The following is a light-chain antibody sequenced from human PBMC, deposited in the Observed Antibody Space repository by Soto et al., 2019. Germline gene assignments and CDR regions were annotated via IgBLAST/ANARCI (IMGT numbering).Light chain of an antibody. CDR1: QSIGTW. CDR3: QQYNSYRT. V-gene: IGKV1-5*03. CDR2: KAS. J-gene: IGKJ4*01. Sequence: DIQMTQSPSTLSASVGDRVTITCRASQSIGTWLAWYQQKPGKAPKLLIYKASSLESGVPSRFSGSGSGTEFTLTISSLQPDDFATYYCQQYNSYRTFGGGTKVEIK.